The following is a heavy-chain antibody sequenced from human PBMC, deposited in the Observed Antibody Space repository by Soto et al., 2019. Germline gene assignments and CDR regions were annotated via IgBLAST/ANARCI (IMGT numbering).Heavy chain of an antibody. CDR2: IYYSGST. D-gene: IGHD2-2*01. Sequence: NPSETLSLTCTVSGGSISSSSYYWGWIRQPPGKGLEWIGSIYYSGSTYYNPSLKSRVTISVDTSKNQFSLKLSSVTAADTAVYYCASHNYCSSTSCLYYYYYYMDVWGKGTTVPVSS. V-gene: IGHV4-39*01. CDR1: GGSISSSSYY. CDR3: ASHNYCSSTSCLYYYYYYMDV. J-gene: IGHJ6*03.